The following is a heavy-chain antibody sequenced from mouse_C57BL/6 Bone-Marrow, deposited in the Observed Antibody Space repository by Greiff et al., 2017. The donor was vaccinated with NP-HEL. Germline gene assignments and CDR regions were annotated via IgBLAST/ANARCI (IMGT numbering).Heavy chain of an antibody. V-gene: IGHV1-53*01. D-gene: IGHD2-3*01. CDR2: IKPSNGGT. CDR1: GYTFTSYW. CDR3: AREGSYDGSDY. Sequence: QVQLQQPGTELVKPGASVKLSCKASGYTFTSYWMHWVQQRPGQGLEWIGNIKPSNGGTNHNEKFKSKATLTVDNSSSTPYMQLSSLTSEDTAVYYCAREGSYDGSDYWGQGTTLTVSS. J-gene: IGHJ2*01.